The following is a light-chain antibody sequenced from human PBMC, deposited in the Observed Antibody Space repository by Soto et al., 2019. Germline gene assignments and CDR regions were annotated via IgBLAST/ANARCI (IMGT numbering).Light chain of an antibody. V-gene: IGKV3-15*01. CDR1: QTIANN. CDR2: GAS. CDR3: QQYNNWPPYT. J-gene: IGKJ2*01. Sequence: ETVMTQSPATLSVSPGERATLSCRASQTIANNLAWYQQRPGQAPRRLIYGASTRATGIPARFSGSGSGTEFTLTISSRQSEDFAIYYCQQYNNWPPYTLGQGTKLEIK.